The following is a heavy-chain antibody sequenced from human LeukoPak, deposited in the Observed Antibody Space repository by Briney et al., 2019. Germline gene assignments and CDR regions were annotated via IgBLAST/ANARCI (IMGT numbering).Heavy chain of an antibody. V-gene: IGHV1-69*13. CDR3: ARDSDEELLSGYFDY. CDR1: GYTFTSYY. Sequence: ASVKVSCKASGYTFTSYYMHWVRQAPGQGLEWMGGIIPIFGTANYAQKFQGRVTITADESTSTAYMELSSLRSEDTAVYYCARDSDEELLSGYFDYWGQGTLVTVSS. CDR2: IIPIFGTA. D-gene: IGHD2-2*01. J-gene: IGHJ4*02.